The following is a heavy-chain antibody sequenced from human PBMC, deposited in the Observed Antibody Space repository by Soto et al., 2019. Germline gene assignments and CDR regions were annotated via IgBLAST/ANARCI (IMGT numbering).Heavy chain of an antibody. Sequence: LVESGGGWVQPGGSRRLSCEPSNFPFSSFKWNGVRQVPGRGLEWLSYMSTSGADIKYADSLEGRFTVSRDNSKRSLFLQMDSLRVDDTAVYYCARTLGNWYFDLWGRGTLVTVSS. CDR2: MSTSGADI. V-gene: IGHV3-48*03. J-gene: IGHJ2*01. D-gene: IGHD7-27*01. CDR1: NFPFSSFK. CDR3: ARTLGNWYFDL.